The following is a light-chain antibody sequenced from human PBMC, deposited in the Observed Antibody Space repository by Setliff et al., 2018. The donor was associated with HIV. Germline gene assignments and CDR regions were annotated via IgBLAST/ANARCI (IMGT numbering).Light chain of an antibody. CDR3: QVWDSSSDHHV. J-gene: IGLJ1*01. Sequence: YELTQPPSVSVAPGKTARIICGGDNIGSKSVHWYQQKPGQAPVLVIYYDSDRPSGIPERFSGSNSGNTATLTISRVEAGDEADYYCQVWDSSSDHHVFGTGTKV. CDR2: YDS. V-gene: IGLV3-21*04. CDR1: NIGSKS.